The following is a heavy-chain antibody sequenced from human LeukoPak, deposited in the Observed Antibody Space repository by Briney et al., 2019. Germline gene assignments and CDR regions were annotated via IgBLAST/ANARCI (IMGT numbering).Heavy chain of an antibody. CDR2: INPNSGAT. J-gene: IGHJ4*02. CDR1: GYTFSGDY. CDR3: ARGVAIPAFRAHF. D-gene: IGHD3-3*01. V-gene: IGHV1-2*02. Sequence: ASVKVSCKASGYTFSGDYMRWVRQAPGQGLEWMGWINPNSGATNYAQKFQDRVTMTGDTSISTAYMEMTRLTSDDTAVYYCARGVAIPAFRAHFWGQGTLVTVSS.